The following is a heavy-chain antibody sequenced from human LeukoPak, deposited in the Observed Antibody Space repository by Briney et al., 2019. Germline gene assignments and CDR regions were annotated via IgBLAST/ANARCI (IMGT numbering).Heavy chain of an antibody. J-gene: IGHJ4*02. V-gene: IGHV3-21*01. Sequence: GGSLRLSCAASGFTFDDYGMSWVRQAPGKGLEWVSSISSSSSYIYYADSVKGRFTISRDNAKNSLYLQMNSLRAEDTAVYYCARQLWWHPLYFDYWGQGTLVTVSS. CDR1: GFTFDDYG. D-gene: IGHD4/OR15-4a*01. CDR3: ARQLWWHPLYFDY. CDR2: ISSSSSYI.